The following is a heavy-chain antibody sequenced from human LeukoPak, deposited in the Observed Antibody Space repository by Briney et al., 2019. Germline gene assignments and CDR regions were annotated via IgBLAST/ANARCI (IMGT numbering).Heavy chain of an antibody. CDR2: IYYSGST. D-gene: IGHD3-10*01. CDR3: ARDPPSLWFGELQYGMDV. J-gene: IGHJ6*02. Sequence: KPSETLSLTRTVSGGSISKTTYYWGWIRQPPGKGLEWNGNIYYSGSTYYNPSLKSRVTISVDTSKNQFSLKLSSVTAADTAVYYCARDPPSLWFGELQYGMDVWGQGTTVTVSS. V-gene: IGHV4-39*07. CDR1: GGSISKTTYY.